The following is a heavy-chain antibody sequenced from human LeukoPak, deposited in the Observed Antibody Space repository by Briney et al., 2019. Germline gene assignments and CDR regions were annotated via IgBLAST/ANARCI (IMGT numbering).Heavy chain of an antibody. J-gene: IGHJ4*02. Sequence: PGGSLRLSCAASGFTFSSYEMNWVRQAPGKGLEWVSYISSSGSTIYYADSVKGRFTISRDNSKSTLYLQMNSLRAEDTAVYYCTKEFSGSDMAFDYWGQGTLVTVSS. CDR2: ISSSGSTI. D-gene: IGHD5-24*01. V-gene: IGHV3-48*03. CDR3: TKEFSGSDMAFDY. CDR1: GFTFSSYE.